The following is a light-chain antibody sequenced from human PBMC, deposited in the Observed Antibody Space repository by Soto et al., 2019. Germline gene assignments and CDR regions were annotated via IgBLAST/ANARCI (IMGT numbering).Light chain of an antibody. CDR2: RAS. CDR1: QSISSN. CDR3: HQYENWPQT. V-gene: IGKV3-15*01. Sequence: EIVMTQSPATLSVSPGERATLSCRASQSISSNLAWYQQKLGQAPRLLIYRASTRATGIPARFSGSGSGTEFTLTISGLQSDDFALYYCHQYENWPQTFGQGTKVEI. J-gene: IGKJ1*01.